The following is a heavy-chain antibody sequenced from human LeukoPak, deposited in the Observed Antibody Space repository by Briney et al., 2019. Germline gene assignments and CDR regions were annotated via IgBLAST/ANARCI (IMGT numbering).Heavy chain of an antibody. V-gene: IGHV3-74*01. CDR3: ATSRTFDY. Sequence: QPGGSLRLSCAASGFTLSSYWMHWVRQAPGKGLVWVSHINIDGSNTRYADSVKGRFTISRGNAENTLYLRMNSLRVDDTAVYYCATSRTFDYWGQGTLVTVSS. J-gene: IGHJ4*02. CDR2: INIDGSNT. CDR1: GFTLSSYW.